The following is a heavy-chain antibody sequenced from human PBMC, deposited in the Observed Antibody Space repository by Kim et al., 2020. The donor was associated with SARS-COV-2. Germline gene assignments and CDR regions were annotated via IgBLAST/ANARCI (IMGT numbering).Heavy chain of an antibody. CDR2: ISYDGNNE. Sequence: GGSLRLSCAASGFTFSGYTMHWVRQAPGKGLEWVAVISYDGNNEYYADSVKGRFTVSRDNSKNTLFLQVNSLRAEDTAVYYCARDNSGTGVPAIAYFDVWGQGTLVTVSS. D-gene: IGHD5-12*01. V-gene: IGHV3-30-3*01. J-gene: IGHJ4*02. CDR3: ARDNSGTGVPAIAYFDV. CDR1: GFTFSGYT.